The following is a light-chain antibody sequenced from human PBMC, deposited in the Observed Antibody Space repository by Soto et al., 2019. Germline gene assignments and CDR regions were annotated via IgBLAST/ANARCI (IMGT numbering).Light chain of an antibody. V-gene: IGKV1-5*03. CDR2: KAS. CDR1: QTISSW. J-gene: IGKJ4*01. Sequence: DIQMTQSPSTLSGSVGDRVTITCRASQTISSWLAWYQQKPGKAPKLLIYKASTLKSGVPSRFSGSGSGTEFTLTISSLQTDDFATYYCLQDNSYPLTFGGGTKVDIK. CDR3: LQDNSYPLT.